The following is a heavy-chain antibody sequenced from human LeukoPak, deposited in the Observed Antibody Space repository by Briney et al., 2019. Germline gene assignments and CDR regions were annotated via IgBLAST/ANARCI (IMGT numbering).Heavy chain of an antibody. CDR3: AKAIGYSYGYDDY. Sequence: GGSLRLSCAASGITFSNYAMSWVRQAPGKGPAWVSAISGSGGTTFYADSVKGRFTISRDNSKSTLYLQMNSLTAEDTAIYYCAKAIGYSYGYDDYWGQGTVVTVSS. V-gene: IGHV3-23*01. D-gene: IGHD5-18*01. CDR2: ISGSGGTT. J-gene: IGHJ4*02. CDR1: GITFSNYA.